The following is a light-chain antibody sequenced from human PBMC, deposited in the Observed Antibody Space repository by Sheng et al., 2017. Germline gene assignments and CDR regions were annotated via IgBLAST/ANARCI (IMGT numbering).Light chain of an antibody. CDR3: QQYGSSPPMT. V-gene: IGKV3-20*01. CDR2: DAS. J-gene: IGKJ5*01. Sequence: EIVLTQSPATLSLSPGDRPTLSCRASQPISTYLAWYQQKPGQAPRLLIYDASSRATGIPDRFSGSGSGTDFTLTINRLEPEDFAVYYCQQYGSSPPMTFGQGTRLEIK. CDR1: QPISTY.